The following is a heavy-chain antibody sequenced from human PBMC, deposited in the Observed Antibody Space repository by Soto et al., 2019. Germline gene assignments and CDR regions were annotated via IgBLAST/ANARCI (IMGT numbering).Heavy chain of an antibody. Sequence: PGGSLRLSCAASGFIFSVYYMDWVRQAPGKGLEWVGRLRNKANNYRTEYAASVKGRFTISRDDSKSSLYLQMDSLKTEDTAVYFCVRSSVSTTPYFFDYWGQGTLVTVSS. CDR2: LRNKANNYRT. J-gene: IGHJ4*02. CDR1: GFIFSVYY. V-gene: IGHV3-72*01. D-gene: IGHD6-19*01. CDR3: VRSSVSTTPYFFDY.